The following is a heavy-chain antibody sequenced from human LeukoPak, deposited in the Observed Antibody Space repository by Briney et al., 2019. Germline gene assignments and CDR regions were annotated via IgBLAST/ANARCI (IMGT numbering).Heavy chain of an antibody. Sequence: SVKVSCKASGGTFSSYAISWVRQAPGQGLEWMGRIIPIFGTANYARKFQGRVTITTDESTSTAYMELSSLRSEDTAVYYCARDRSSGWYSDYWGQGTLVTVSS. J-gene: IGHJ4*02. D-gene: IGHD6-19*01. CDR3: ARDRSSGWYSDY. V-gene: IGHV1-69*05. CDR2: IIPIFGTA. CDR1: GGTFSSYA.